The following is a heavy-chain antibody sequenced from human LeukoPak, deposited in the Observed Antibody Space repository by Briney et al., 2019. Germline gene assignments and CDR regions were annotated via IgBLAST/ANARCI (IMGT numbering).Heavy chain of an antibody. CDR3: ARNHPSRNDGWPLFDS. CDR1: GFTFSDYY. D-gene: IGHD1-1*01. J-gene: IGHJ4*02. Sequence: SGGSPRLSCAVSGFTFSDYYMSWIRQAPGKGPEWLSYISSRGDVIFYGDSMKGRCTISRDNAKRSLYLQINSLRVEDTAVYFCARNHPSRNDGWPLFDSWGRGTLVTVSS. V-gene: IGHV3-11*01. CDR2: ISSRGDVI.